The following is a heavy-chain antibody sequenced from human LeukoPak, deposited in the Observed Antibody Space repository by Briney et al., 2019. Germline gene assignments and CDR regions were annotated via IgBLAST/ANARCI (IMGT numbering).Heavy chain of an antibody. CDR1: GGSFSGYY. Sequence: PSETLSLTCAVYGGSFSGYYWSWIRQPPGKGLEWIGEINHRGSTNYKPSLKSRVTISVDTSKNQFSLKLSSVTAADTAVYYCARWAVGATFDYWGQGTLVTVSS. D-gene: IGHD1-26*01. V-gene: IGHV4-34*01. CDR2: INHRGST. CDR3: ARWAVGATFDY. J-gene: IGHJ4*02.